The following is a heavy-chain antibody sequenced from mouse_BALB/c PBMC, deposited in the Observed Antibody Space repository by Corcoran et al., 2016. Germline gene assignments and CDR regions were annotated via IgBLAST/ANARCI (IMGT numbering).Heavy chain of an antibody. CDR2: INTYTGDP. Sequence: QIQLVQSGPELKKPGETVKISCKASGYTFTNFGMNWVKRAPGKDLKWMGWINTYTGDPTYADDFKGRFAFSLETSASTAYLQINNHKNEDMATYFCTRFDYARRYFDVWGAGTTVTVSS. CDR3: TRFDYARRYFDV. CDR1: GYTFTNFG. J-gene: IGHJ1*01. V-gene: IGHV9-1*02. D-gene: IGHD2-4*01.